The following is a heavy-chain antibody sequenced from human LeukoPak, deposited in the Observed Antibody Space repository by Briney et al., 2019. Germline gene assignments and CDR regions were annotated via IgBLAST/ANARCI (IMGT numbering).Heavy chain of an antibody. J-gene: IGHJ4*02. Sequence: GGSLTLSCAASGFTFAGFAMDWVRQAPGKGLEWVSDISCAGFSTLYADSVKGRFTISRDNSKNTLYLQMNSLRVEDTAVYYCAKGRSSHYYDSSGYYPPGYWGQGTLVTVSS. CDR1: GFTFAGFA. D-gene: IGHD3-22*01. CDR2: ISCAGFST. V-gene: IGHV3-23*01. CDR3: AKGRSSHYYDSSGYYPPGY.